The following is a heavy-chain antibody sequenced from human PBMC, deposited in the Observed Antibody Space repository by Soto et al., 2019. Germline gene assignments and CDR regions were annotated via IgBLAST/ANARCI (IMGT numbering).Heavy chain of an antibody. D-gene: IGHD3-3*01. CDR3: ATSAVLRFLEWPEDYYYGMDV. Sequence: PSETLSLTCSVSGASISSGGYSWSWIRQPPGKGLEWIGYIYHSGSTYYNPSLKSRVTISVDRSKNQFSLKLSSVTAADTAVYYCATSAVLRFLEWPEDYYYGMDVWGQGTTVTVSS. J-gene: IGHJ6*02. CDR1: GASISSGGYS. V-gene: IGHV4-30-2*01. CDR2: IYHSGST.